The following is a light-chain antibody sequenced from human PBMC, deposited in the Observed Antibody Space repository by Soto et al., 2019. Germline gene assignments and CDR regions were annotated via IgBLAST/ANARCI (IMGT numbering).Light chain of an antibody. Sequence: EIVLTQSPGTLSLSPGERATLSVRASQSVSSSYLAWYQQKPGQAPRLLIYGASSRATGIPDRFSGSGSGTDFTLTISRLEPEDFAVYYCQQHETLITFGQGTRLEIK. CDR2: GAS. CDR1: QSVSSSY. V-gene: IGKV3-20*01. J-gene: IGKJ5*01. CDR3: QQHETLIT.